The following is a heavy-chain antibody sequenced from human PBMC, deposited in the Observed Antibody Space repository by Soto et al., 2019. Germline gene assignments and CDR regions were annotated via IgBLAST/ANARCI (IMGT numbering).Heavy chain of an antibody. CDR1: GGTFSSYA. D-gene: IGHD5-12*01. CDR3: ARDGEMATRSYWYFDL. V-gene: IGHV1-69*06. Sequence: SVKVSCKASGGTFSSYAISWVRQAPGQGLEWMGGIIPIFGTANYAQKFQGRVTITADKSTSTAYMELSSLRSEDTAVYYCARDGEMATRSYWYFDLWGRGTLVTVSS. CDR2: IIPIFGTA. J-gene: IGHJ2*01.